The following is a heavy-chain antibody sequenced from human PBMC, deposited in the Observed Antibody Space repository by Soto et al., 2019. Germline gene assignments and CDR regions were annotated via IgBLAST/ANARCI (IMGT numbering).Heavy chain of an antibody. Sequence: PGESLKISCKGSGYSFTSYWIGWARQMPGKGLEWMGIIYPGDSDTRYSPSFQGQVTISADKSISTAYLQWSSLKASDTAMYYCARHDTSYSSSRGFYYGMDVWGQGTTVTVSS. V-gene: IGHV5-51*01. CDR2: IYPGDSDT. J-gene: IGHJ6*02. CDR1: GYSFTSYW. D-gene: IGHD6-6*01. CDR3: ARHDTSYSSSRGFYYGMDV.